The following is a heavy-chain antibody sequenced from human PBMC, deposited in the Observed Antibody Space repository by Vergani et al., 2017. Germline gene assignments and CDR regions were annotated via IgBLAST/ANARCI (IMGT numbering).Heavy chain of an antibody. CDR3: ARRIGGYCSSTSCHNWFDP. D-gene: IGHD2-2*01. J-gene: IGHJ5*02. CDR2: INPSGGST. Sequence: QVQLVQSGAEVKKPGASVKVSCKASGYTFTSYYMHWVRQAPGQGLEWMGIINPSGGSTSYAQKFQGRVTMTRDTSTSTVYMELSSLRSEDTAVYYCARRIGGYCSSTSCHNWFDPWGQGTLVTVSS. CDR1: GYTFTSYY. V-gene: IGHV1-46*01.